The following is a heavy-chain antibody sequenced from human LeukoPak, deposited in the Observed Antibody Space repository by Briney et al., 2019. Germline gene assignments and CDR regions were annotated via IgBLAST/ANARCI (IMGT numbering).Heavy chain of an antibody. D-gene: IGHD3-10*01. J-gene: IGHJ1*01. CDR2: INHSGST. V-gene: IGHV4-34*01. CDR3: ARDRRYYYGSGSYYTLYFQH. CDR1: GGSFSGYY. Sequence: SETLSLTCAVYGGSFSGYYWSWIRQPPGKGLEWIGEINHSGSTNYNPSLKSRVTISVDTSKNQFSLKPSSVTAADTAVYYCARDRRYYYGSGSYYTLYFQHWGQGTLVTVSS.